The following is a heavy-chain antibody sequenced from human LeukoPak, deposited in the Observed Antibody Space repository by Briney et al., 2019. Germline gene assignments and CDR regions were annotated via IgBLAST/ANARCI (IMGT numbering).Heavy chain of an antibody. J-gene: IGHJ5*02. V-gene: IGHV4-34*12. CDR2: FIHSGSI. CDR3: AREGYSYGANWFDP. CDR1: GGSFSGYY. Sequence: SETLSLTCGVSGGSFSGYYWSWIRQSPGKGLEWIGEFIHSGSINYNPSLKSRVTISLDTSTNHFSLKLSSVTAADTAVYYCAREGYSYGANWFDPWGQGTLVTVSS. D-gene: IGHD5-18*01.